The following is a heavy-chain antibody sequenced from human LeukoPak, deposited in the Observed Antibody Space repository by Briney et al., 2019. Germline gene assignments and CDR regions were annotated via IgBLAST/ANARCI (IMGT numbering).Heavy chain of an antibody. J-gene: IGHJ4*02. CDR2: IYHSGST. Sequence: SETLSLTCTVSGYSISSGYYWGWIRQPPGKGLEWIGSIYHSGSTYYNPSLKSRVTISVDTSKNQFSLKLSSVTAADTAVYYCARAPIVVVTAFDYWGQGTLVTVSS. V-gene: IGHV4-38-2*02. D-gene: IGHD2-21*02. CDR1: GYSISSGYY. CDR3: ARAPIVVVTAFDY.